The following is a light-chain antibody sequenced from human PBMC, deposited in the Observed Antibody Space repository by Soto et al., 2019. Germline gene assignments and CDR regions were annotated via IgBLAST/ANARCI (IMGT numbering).Light chain of an antibody. CDR1: QSVSSN. CDR3: QQYGSSPDT. V-gene: IGKV3-15*01. CDR2: GAS. Sequence: DIVMTQSPATLSVSPGERVTLSCRARQSVSSNLAWYQQKPGQAPRLLIYGASTRATGLPARFSGSGSGTEFTLTISSLQSEDFAVYYCQQYGSSPDTFGQGTKLEIK. J-gene: IGKJ2*01.